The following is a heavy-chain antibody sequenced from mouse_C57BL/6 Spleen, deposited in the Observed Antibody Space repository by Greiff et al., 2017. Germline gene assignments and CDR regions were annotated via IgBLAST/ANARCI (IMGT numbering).Heavy chain of an antibody. CDR3: ARYGGSSYDWYFDV. J-gene: IGHJ1*03. CDR2: IYPGDGDT. CDR1: GYAFSSSW. Sequence: QVQLQQSGPELVKPGASVKISCKASGYAFSSSWMNWVKQRPGQGLEWIGRIYPGDGDTNYNGKFKGKATLTADKSSSTAYMQLSSLTSEDSAVYFCARYGGSSYDWYFDVWGTGTTVTVSS. D-gene: IGHD1-1*01. V-gene: IGHV1-82*01.